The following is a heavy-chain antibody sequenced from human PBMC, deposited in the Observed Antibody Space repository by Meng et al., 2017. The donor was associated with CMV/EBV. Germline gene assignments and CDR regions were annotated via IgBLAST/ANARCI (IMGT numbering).Heavy chain of an antibody. CDR2: IYYSGST. J-gene: IGHJ5*02. D-gene: IGHD3-10*01. Sequence: ESLMLSCTVSGGSISSYYWSWIRQPPGKGLEWIGYIYYSGSTNYNPSLKSRVTISVDTSKNQFSLKLSSVTAADTAVYYCARVSGSWFDPWGQGTLVTVSS. V-gene: IGHV4-59*01. CDR3: ARVSGSWFDP. CDR1: GGSISSYY.